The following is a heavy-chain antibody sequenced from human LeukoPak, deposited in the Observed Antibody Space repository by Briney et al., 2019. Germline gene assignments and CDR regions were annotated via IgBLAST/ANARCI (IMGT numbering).Heavy chain of an antibody. D-gene: IGHD6-19*01. CDR1: RFTVSSNY. V-gene: IGHV3-66*01. CDR2: IYSGGST. CDR3: ARAHSGWYYGQFDP. Sequence: GGSLRLSCAASRFTVSSNYMTWVRQAAGKGLEGVSVIYSGGSTYYADSVKGRFTISRDNSKNTLYLQMHSLRAEDTALYHCARAHSGWYYGQFDPWGQGTLVTVSS. J-gene: IGHJ5*02.